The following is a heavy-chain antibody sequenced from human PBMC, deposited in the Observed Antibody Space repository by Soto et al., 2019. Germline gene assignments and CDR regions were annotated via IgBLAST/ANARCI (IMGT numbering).Heavy chain of an antibody. D-gene: IGHD6-13*01. V-gene: IGHV1-69*02. CDR2: LIPILGIA. Sequence: QVQLVQSGAEVKKPGSSVKVSCKASGGTFSSYTISWVRQAPGQGLEWMGRLIPILGIANYAQKFQGRVTIAADKSTSTAYMELSSLRSEDTAVYYCASAPLGGKESWPFDIWGQGTIVTVSS. CDR3: ASAPLGGKESWPFDI. CDR1: GGTFSSYT. J-gene: IGHJ3*02.